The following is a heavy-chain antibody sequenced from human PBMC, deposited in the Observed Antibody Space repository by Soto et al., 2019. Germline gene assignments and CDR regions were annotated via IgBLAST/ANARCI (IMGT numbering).Heavy chain of an antibody. V-gene: IGHV2-5*02. CDR2: IYWDDDK. Sequence: QITLKESGPTLVKPTQTLTLTCTFSGFSLSTSGVGVGWIRQPPGKALEWLALIYWDDDKRYSPSLKSRLTIXKXSSKNQVVLTMTNMDPVATATYYCAHSPRVSWYFDYWGQGTLVTVSS. J-gene: IGHJ4*02. CDR1: GFSLSTSGVG. CDR3: AHSPRVSWYFDY.